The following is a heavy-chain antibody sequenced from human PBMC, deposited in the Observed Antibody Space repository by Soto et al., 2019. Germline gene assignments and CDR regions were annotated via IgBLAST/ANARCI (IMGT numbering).Heavy chain of an antibody. J-gene: IGHJ4*02. V-gene: IGHV4-59*01. CDR2: IYYSGST. D-gene: IGHD3-10*01. CDR1: GGSISSYY. CDR3: ASFGGSGSYPRFDY. Sequence: PSETLSLTCTVSGGSISSYYWSWIRQPPGKGLEWIGYIYYSGSTNYNPSLKSRVTISVDTSKNQFSLKLSSVTAADTAVHYCASFGGSGSYPRFDYWGQGTLVTVSS.